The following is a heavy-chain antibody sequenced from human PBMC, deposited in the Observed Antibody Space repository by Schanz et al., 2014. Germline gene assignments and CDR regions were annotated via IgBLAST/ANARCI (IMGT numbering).Heavy chain of an antibody. V-gene: IGHV1-2*06. D-gene: IGHD1-1*01. CDR2: INPNSGDT. J-gene: IGHJ4*02. Sequence: QVQLVQSGAEVKKPGASVKVSCKASGYTFAVYYMHWVRQAPGQGLEWMGRINPNSGDTNYAQKFQGRVTMTRDTSTSTAYMELSRLRSDDTAIYYCALEHNSPSGAGQFWGQGTLITVSS. CDR1: GYTFAVYY. CDR3: ALEHNSPSGAGQF.